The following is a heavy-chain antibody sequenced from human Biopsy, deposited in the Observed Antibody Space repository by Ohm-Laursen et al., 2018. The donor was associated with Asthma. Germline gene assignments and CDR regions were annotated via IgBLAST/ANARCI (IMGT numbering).Heavy chain of an antibody. CDR1: GFTVSTNG. Sequence: SLRLSCAASGFTVSTNGMSWVRQPPGKGLEWISTISGSGDTTYYADSAKGRFTISRENFKNTLYVQMNSLSAEDTAVYFCARVKRITLMTLGPTPKSYFDYWGHGSLVTVSS. CDR3: ARVKRITLMTLGPTPKSYFDY. CDR2: ISGSGDTT. V-gene: IGHV3-23*01. J-gene: IGHJ4*01. D-gene: IGHD3-22*01.